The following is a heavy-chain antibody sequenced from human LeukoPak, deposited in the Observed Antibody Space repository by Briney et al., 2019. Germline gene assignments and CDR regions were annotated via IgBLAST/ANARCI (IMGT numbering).Heavy chain of an antibody. D-gene: IGHD2-21*02. Sequence: GGALRLSCAASGFTFSSYSMNWVRQAPGKGLEWVSSISSSSSYIYYADSVKGRFTISRDNAKNSLYLQMNSLRAEDTAVYYCARGGVVVTAMGWFDPWGQGTLVTVSS. CDR3: ARGGVVVTAMGWFDP. CDR2: ISSSSSYI. V-gene: IGHV3-21*01. CDR1: GFTFSSYS. J-gene: IGHJ5*02.